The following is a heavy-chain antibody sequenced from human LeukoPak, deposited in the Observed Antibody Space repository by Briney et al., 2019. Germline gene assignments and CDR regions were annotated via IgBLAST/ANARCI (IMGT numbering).Heavy chain of an antibody. V-gene: IGHV1-2*02. Sequence: GASVKVSCKASGYTFTDYYMHWVRQAPGQGLEWMGWINPNNGGTNYAQKFQSRVTMTRDTSISTAYMELSRLRSDDTAVYYCARDGISRYSSSWYEDYWGQGTLVTVSS. CDR2: INPNNGGT. CDR1: GYTFTDYY. CDR3: ARDGISRYSSSWYEDY. D-gene: IGHD6-13*01. J-gene: IGHJ4*02.